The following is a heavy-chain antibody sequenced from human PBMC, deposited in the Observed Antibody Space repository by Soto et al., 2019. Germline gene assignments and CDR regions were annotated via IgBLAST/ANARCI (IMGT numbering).Heavy chain of an antibody. J-gene: IGHJ6*02. CDR1: GCTFSSYA. Sequence: SVKVSCKASGCTFSSYAISWVRQAPGQGLEWMGGIIPIFGTANYAQKFQGRVTITADESTSTAYMELSSLRSEDTAVYYCASADYYGSGSYSMGGMDVWGQGTTVTVSS. CDR2: IIPIFGTA. V-gene: IGHV1-69*13. CDR3: ASADYYGSGSYSMGGMDV. D-gene: IGHD3-10*01.